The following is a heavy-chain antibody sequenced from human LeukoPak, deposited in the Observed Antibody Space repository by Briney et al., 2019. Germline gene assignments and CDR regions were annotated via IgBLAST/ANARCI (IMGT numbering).Heavy chain of an antibody. CDR3: ARDRLVPAAEGFDP. J-gene: IGHJ5*02. D-gene: IGHD2-2*01. CDR2: ISSSSSYL. Sequence: GGSPRLSCAASGFTFSSYSMNWVRQAPGKGLEWVSSISSSSSYLYYADSVKGRFTISRDNSKNTLYLQMNSLRAEDTAVYYCARDRLVPAAEGFDPWGQGTLVTVSS. V-gene: IGHV3-21*01. CDR1: GFTFSSYS.